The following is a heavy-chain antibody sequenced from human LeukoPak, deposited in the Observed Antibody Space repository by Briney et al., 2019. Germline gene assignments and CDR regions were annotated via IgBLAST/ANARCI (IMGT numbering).Heavy chain of an antibody. J-gene: IGHJ3*02. CDR3: ARGGWGSGSYYGAFDI. CDR1: GFTFSNAW. D-gene: IGHD3-10*01. V-gene: IGHV3-53*04. CDR2: IYSGGST. Sequence: GGSLRLSCAASGFTFSNAWMSWVRQAPGKGLEWVSVIYSGGSTYYADSVKGRFTISRHNSKNTLYLQMNSLRAEDTAVYYCARGGWGSGSYYGAFDIWGQGTMVTVSS.